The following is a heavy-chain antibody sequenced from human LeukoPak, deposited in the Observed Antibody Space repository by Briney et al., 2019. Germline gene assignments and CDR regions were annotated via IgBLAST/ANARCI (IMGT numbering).Heavy chain of an antibody. CDR1: GYTFTSYD. D-gene: IGHD2-2*01. J-gene: IGHJ6*02. Sequence: ASVKVSCKASGYTFTSYDINWVRQAPGQGLEWMGWINPNSANTGYAQKFQGRVTMTRNTSISTAYMELSSLRSEDTAVYYCARGSRYCSSTTCTQAAYGMDVWGQGTTVTVSS. CDR2: INPNSANT. CDR3: ARGSRYCSSTTCTQAAYGMDV. V-gene: IGHV1-8*01.